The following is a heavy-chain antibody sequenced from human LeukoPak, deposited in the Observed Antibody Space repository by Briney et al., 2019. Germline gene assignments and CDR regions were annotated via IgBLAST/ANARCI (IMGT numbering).Heavy chain of an antibody. J-gene: IGHJ4*02. CDR3: ARLGSSWSSDY. D-gene: IGHD6-13*01. CDR1: GFTFSSYG. V-gene: IGHV3-33*01. Sequence: PGGSLRLSCAASGFTFSSYGMPWVRQAPGKGLEWVAIIWYDGRRKFYANSVKGRFTISRDDSSNTLFLQMNGLRAEDTAVYYCARLGSSWSSDYWGQGTLVTVSS. CDR2: IWYDGRRK.